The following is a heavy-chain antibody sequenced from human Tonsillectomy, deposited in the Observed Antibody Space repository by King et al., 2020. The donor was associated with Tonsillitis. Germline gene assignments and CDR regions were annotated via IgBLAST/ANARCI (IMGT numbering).Heavy chain of an antibody. CDR3: AKWRSRAYYYDSSGYGLDY. D-gene: IGHD3-22*01. CDR2: ISGTGGST. Sequence: VQLVESGGGLVQPGGSLRLSCAASGFTFSSYAMSLVRQAPGKGLEWVSTISGTGGSTYYADSVKGRFTTPRDNSKNTLYLQRNSLRAEDTAVYYCAKWRSRAYYYDSSGYGLDYWGQGPLVTVSS. J-gene: IGHJ4*02. V-gene: IGHV3-23*04. CDR1: GFTFSSYA.